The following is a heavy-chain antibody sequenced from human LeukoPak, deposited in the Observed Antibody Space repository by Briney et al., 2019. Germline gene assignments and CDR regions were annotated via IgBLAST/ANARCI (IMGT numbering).Heavy chain of an antibody. CDR2: INHSGST. CDR3: AREEDCSSTSCPRPFDY. J-gene: IGHJ4*02. CDR1: GGSFSGYY. D-gene: IGHD2-2*01. V-gene: IGHV4-34*01. Sequence: SETLSLTCAVYGGSFSGYYWSWIRQPPGKGLEWIGEINHSGSTNYNPSLKSRVTISVDTSKNQFSLKLSSVTAADTAVYYCAREEDCSSTSCPRPFDYWGQGTLVTVSS.